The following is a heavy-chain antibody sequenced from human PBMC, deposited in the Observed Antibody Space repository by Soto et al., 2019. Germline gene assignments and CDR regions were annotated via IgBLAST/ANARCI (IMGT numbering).Heavy chain of an antibody. Sequence: QVQLEQSGAEVKKPGSSVKVSCKASGGTFRTSAISWVRQAPGQGLEWMGGIMPIFRTPDYAQKFQGRVIITADEFTATAYMELSGLRSADTAVYYCARDKDRPQLGGNYYYILDVWGQGTTITVSS. D-gene: IGHD3-3*02. V-gene: IGHV1-69*12. CDR1: GGTFRTSA. J-gene: IGHJ6*02. CDR2: IMPIFRTP. CDR3: ARDKDRPQLGGNYYYILDV.